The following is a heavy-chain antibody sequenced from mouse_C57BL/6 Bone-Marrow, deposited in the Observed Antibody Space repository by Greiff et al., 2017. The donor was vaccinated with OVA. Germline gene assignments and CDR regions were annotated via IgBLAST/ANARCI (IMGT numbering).Heavy chain of an antibody. D-gene: IGHD2-1*01. CDR1: GYSITSGYY. CDR2: ISYDGSN. V-gene: IGHV3-6*01. CDR3: ARTCNYDAMDY. J-gene: IGHJ4*01. Sequence: EVQLQQSGPGLVKPSQSLSLTCSVTGYSITSGYYWNWIRQFPGNKLEWMGYISYDGSNNYNPSLKNRISITRDTSKNQFFLKLNSVTTEDTATYYCARTCNYDAMDYWGQGTSVTVSS.